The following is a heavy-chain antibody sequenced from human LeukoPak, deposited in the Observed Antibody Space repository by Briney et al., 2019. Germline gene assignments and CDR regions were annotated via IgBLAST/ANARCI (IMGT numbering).Heavy chain of an antibody. D-gene: IGHD5-18*01. V-gene: IGHV5-51*01. Sequence: GESLKISCKGSGYSFISYWIGWVRQMPGKGLEWMGIIYPGDSDIRYRSSFQGQVTISADKSIRNAYLQWSSLKASDTAMYYCARGSSGYSYGFDYWGQGTLVTVSS. CDR1: GYSFISYW. J-gene: IGHJ4*02. CDR3: ARGSSGYSYGFDY. CDR2: IYPGDSDI.